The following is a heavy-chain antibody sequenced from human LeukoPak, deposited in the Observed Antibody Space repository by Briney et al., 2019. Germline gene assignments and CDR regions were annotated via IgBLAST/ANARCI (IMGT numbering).Heavy chain of an antibody. Sequence: GGSLRLSCAASGVTSTNYAMNWVRQAPGKGLEWVSILIGSSGSTDYADSVKGRFTISRDTSKNTLFLQMNSLRAEDTAIYYCAKGAYDYIEMGYFDSWGQGTLVTVSS. CDR2: LIGSSGST. CDR1: GVTSTNYA. CDR3: AKGAYDYIEMGYFDS. J-gene: IGHJ4*02. V-gene: IGHV3-23*01. D-gene: IGHD5-12*01.